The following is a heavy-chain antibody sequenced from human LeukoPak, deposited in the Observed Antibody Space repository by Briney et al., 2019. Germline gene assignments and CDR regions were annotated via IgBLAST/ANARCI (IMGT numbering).Heavy chain of an antibody. J-gene: IGHJ4*02. CDR3: ARVHCSGGSCYGEVFDY. D-gene: IGHD2-15*01. Sequence: GASVTVSCKASGYTFTIYYMHWVRRAPGQGLEWMGIINPSDGSTSYAQKFQGRVTMTRDTSTSKVYMEVSSLTSEDTAVYYCARVHCSGGSCYGEVFDYWGQGTLVTVSS. CDR2: INPSDGST. V-gene: IGHV1-46*01. CDR1: GYTFTIYY.